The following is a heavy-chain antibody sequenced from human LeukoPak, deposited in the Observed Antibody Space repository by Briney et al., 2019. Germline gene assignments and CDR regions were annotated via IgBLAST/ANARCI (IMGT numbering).Heavy chain of an antibody. Sequence: PGGSLRLSCAASGFTFSSYSMNWVRQAPGKGLEWVSSISSSSSYIYYADSVKGRFTISRDNAKNSLYLQMNSLRAEDTAVYYCARDGGSSSSYYYYYMDVWGKGTTVTVSS. J-gene: IGHJ6*03. CDR1: GFTFSSYS. D-gene: IGHD6-6*01. V-gene: IGHV3-21*01. CDR2: ISSSSSYI. CDR3: ARDGGSSSSYYYYYMDV.